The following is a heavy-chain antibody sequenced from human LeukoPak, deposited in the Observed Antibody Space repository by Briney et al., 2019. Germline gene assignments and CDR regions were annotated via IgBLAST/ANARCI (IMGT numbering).Heavy chain of an antibody. CDR2: IFTSGIV. Sequence: SETLSLTCTVSGGSIGIYYWNWIRQPAGKGLEWIGRIFTSGIVNYNPSLKSRVTMSVDTSKNQFSLNLSSVAAADTAVYYCAREISGTYYNPLGYMDVWGKGTTVTVSS. D-gene: IGHD3-10*01. V-gene: IGHV4-4*07. J-gene: IGHJ6*03. CDR3: AREISGTYYNPLGYMDV. CDR1: GGSIGIYY.